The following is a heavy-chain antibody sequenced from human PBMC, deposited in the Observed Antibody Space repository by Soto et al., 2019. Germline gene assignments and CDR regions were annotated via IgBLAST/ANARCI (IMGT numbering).Heavy chain of an antibody. J-gene: IGHJ5*02. D-gene: IGHD1-26*01. CDR3: ARTPYVRGNYFFFDP. CDR1: GASMRSHF. CDR2: INIRGTS. Sequence: SSETLSLTCTVSGASMRSHFWSWVRQPAGKGLDWIGHINIRGTSSYNPSLEGRVTLSLDTSKNQVSLIMTSVTGADTAVYYCARTPYVRGNYFFFDPWGPGTLVTVSS. V-gene: IGHV4-4*07.